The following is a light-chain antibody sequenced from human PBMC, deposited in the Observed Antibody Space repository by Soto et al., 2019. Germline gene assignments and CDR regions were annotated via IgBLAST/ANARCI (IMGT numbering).Light chain of an antibody. Sequence: DIQMTQSPSTLSASVGDRFAITCRASQSISQWVAWYQQKPGRAPELLIYDASKLKSGVPSRFSGSGSGTEFSLTITSLQPDDSAMYYCQQYNGYSWTFGRGTKVDIK. V-gene: IGKV1-5*01. CDR3: QQYNGYSWT. J-gene: IGKJ1*01. CDR2: DAS. CDR1: QSISQW.